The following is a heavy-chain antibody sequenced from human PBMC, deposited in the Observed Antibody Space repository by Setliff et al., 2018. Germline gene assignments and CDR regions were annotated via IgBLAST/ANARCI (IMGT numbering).Heavy chain of an antibody. CDR1: GGPLSGFS. CDR3: AGARKLDYYYYMDV. Sequence: SETLSLTCTVYGGPLSGFSWNWIRQSPGGGLEWIGEITDTGRTKYIPSLKSRVTISVDTSKYQFSLKVSSVTAADTAVYYCAGARKLDYYYYMDVWGKGTTVTVSS. J-gene: IGHJ6*03. CDR2: ITDTGRT. V-gene: IGHV4-34*01.